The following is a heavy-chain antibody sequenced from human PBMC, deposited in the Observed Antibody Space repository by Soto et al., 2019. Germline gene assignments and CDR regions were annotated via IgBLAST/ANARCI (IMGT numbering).Heavy chain of an antibody. CDR1: GFNFGVFG. D-gene: IGHD6-19*01. V-gene: IGHV3-30*03. J-gene: IGHJ4*02. CDR2: LSYEGSEE. CDR3: ALARRSSLLEVAGPGFEC. Sequence: SGGSLRLSCAASGFNFGVFGMHWVRQAPGKGLEWLSVLSYEGSEEYYADSVRGRFTISRDNSKNTLFLQMDSLRVDDTGVYYCALARRSSLLEVAGPGFECWGRGTLVTVSS.